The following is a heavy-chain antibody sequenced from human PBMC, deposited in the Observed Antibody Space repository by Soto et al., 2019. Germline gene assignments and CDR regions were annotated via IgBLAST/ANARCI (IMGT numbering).Heavy chain of an antibody. Sequence: SETLSLTCAVYGGSFSGYYWSWIRQPPGKGLEWIGEINHSGSTNYNPSLKSRVTISVDTSKNQFSLKLSSVTAADTAVYYCARGKYDYGDYRFNYWGQGTLVTVS. D-gene: IGHD4-17*01. CDR3: ARGKYDYGDYRFNY. CDR1: GGSFSGYY. J-gene: IGHJ4*02. CDR2: INHSGST. V-gene: IGHV4-34*01.